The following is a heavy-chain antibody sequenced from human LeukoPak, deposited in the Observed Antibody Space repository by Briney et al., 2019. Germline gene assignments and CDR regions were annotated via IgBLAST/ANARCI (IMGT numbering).Heavy chain of an antibody. CDR1: GFTFSSYT. CDR3: ARGYCSGGTCLLIFDY. V-gene: IGHV3-21*01. D-gene: IGHD2-15*01. J-gene: IGHJ4*02. Sequence: GGSLRLSCAASGFTFSSYTMKWVRQAPGKGLEWVSSISSSSSYIYYADSVKGRFTISRDNAKNSLYLQMNSLRAEDTAVYYCARGYCSGGTCLLIFDYWGQGTLVTVSS. CDR2: ISSSSSYI.